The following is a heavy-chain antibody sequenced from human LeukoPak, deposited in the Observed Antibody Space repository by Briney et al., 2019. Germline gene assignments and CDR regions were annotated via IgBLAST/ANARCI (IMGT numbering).Heavy chain of an antibody. CDR1: GITLSNYG. CDR2: ISDSGART. V-gene: IGHV3-23*01. Sequence: GGSLRLSCAVSGITLSNYGMSWVRQAPGKGLEWVAGISDSGARTNYADSVKGRFTISRDNPKNTLYLQMNSLRAEDTAVYFCAKRGVVIRVILVGFHKEAYYFDSWGQGALVTVSS. CDR3: AKRGVVIRVILVGFHKEAYYFDS. D-gene: IGHD3-22*01. J-gene: IGHJ4*02.